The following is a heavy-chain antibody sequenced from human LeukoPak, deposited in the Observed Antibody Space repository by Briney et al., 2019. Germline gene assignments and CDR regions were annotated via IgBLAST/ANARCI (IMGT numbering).Heavy chain of an antibody. J-gene: IGHJ4*02. CDR2: IIPIFGTA. Sequence: SVKVSCKASGGTFSSYAISWVRQAPGQGLEWMGGIIPIFGTANYAQKFQGRVTITADKSTSTAYMELSSLGSEDTAAYYCARDGGYCSGGSCYAYWGQGTLVTVSS. CDR3: ARDGGYCSGGSCYAY. D-gene: IGHD2-15*01. V-gene: IGHV1-69*06. CDR1: GGTFSSYA.